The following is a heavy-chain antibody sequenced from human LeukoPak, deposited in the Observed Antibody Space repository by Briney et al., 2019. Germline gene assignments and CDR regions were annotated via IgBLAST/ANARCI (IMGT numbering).Heavy chain of an antibody. D-gene: IGHD1-26*01. CDR1: GFPFSASA. CDR3: ARDQVGATPIDY. V-gene: IGHV3-74*01. J-gene: IGHJ4*02. CDR2: INGDGGST. Sequence: PGGSLRLSCAASGFPFSASAMTWVRQAPGKGLEWVSHINGDGGSTGYADSVKGRFTISRDNAKNTLYLHMSSLRVEDTAVYYCARDQVGATPIDYWGQGALVTVSS.